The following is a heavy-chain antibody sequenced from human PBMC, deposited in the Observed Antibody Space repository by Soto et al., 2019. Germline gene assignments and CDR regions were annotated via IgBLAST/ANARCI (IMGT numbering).Heavy chain of an antibody. Sequence: QVQLVQSGAEVKKPGASVKVSCKASGYTFSSYYIHWVRQAHGQGLEWMGTINPSGGSASYAQKFQDRVTMTRDTSTSTVYMELSSLRSEDAAIYYCARDLGSNWFDPWGQGTLVTVSS. V-gene: IGHV1-46*01. J-gene: IGHJ5*02. CDR2: INPSGGSA. CDR1: GYTFSSYY. D-gene: IGHD3-10*01. CDR3: ARDLGSNWFDP.